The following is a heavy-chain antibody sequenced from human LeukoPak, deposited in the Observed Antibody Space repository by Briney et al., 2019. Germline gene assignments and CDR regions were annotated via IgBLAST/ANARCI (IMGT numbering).Heavy chain of an antibody. J-gene: IGHJ4*02. CDR3: ARDEYYDFWSGYFVDY. D-gene: IGHD3-3*01. CDR1: GFTFSSYS. CDR2: ISSSSSYI. V-gene: IGHV3-21*01. Sequence: GGSLRLSCAASGFTFSSYSMNWVRQAPGKGLEWVSSISSSSSYIYYADSVKGRFTISRDNAKNSLYPQMNSLRAEDTAVYYCARDEYYDFWSGYFVDYWGQGTLVTVSS.